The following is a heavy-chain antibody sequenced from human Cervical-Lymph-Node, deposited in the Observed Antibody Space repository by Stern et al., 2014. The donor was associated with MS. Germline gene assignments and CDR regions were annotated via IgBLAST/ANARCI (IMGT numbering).Heavy chain of an antibody. V-gene: IGHV5-51*01. Sequence: VQLVQSGAEVKKPGESLKISCKGSGYRFTSYWIGWVRQMPGKGLEGMGVIYPGDSDTRYSPSFQGQVTISADKSISTAYLQWSSLKASDTAMYYCATAYCGGDFYLPDDAFDIWGQGTMVTVSS. D-gene: IGHD2-21*02. CDR3: ATAYCGGDFYLPDDAFDI. CDR2: IYPGDSDT. J-gene: IGHJ3*02. CDR1: GYRFTSYW.